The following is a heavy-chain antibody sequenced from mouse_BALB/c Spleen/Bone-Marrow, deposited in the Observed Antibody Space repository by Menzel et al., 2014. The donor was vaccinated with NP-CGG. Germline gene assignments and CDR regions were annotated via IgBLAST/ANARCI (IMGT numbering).Heavy chain of an antibody. V-gene: IGHV1S127*01. CDR2: IDPSDSYT. CDR1: GYTFTSYW. CDR3: TRDAMDY. Sequence: QVQLQQSGAELVKPGASVKMSCKASGYTFTSYWMHWVRQRPGQGLEWIGVIDPSDSYTSYIQKFKGKATLTVDTSSSTAYMQHSSLTSEDSAVYYCTRDAMDYWGQGTSVTVSS. J-gene: IGHJ4*01.